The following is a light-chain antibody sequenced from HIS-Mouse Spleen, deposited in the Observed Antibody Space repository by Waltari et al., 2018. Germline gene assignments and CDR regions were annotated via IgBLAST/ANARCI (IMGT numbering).Light chain of an antibody. CDR3: QQYNSYSYT. J-gene: IGKJ2*01. CDR2: KAS. Sequence: DIQMTQSPSTLSASVGDSVIITCRASQSISSRLAWYQQKPGKAPKLLIYKASSLASGVPSRFSGSGSGTEFTLTISSLQPDDFATYYCQQYNSYSYTFGQGTKLEIK. CDR1: QSISSR. V-gene: IGKV1-5*03.